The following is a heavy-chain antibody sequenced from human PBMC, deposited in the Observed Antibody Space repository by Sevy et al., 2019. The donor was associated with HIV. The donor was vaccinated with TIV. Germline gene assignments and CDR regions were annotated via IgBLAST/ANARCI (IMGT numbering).Heavy chain of an antibody. V-gene: IGHV4-30-4*01. CDR2: IYYSGST. CDR1: GGSISSGDYY. Sequence: SETLSLTCTVSGGSISSGDYYWSWIRQPPGKGLEWIGYIYYSGSTYYNPSLKSRVTISVDTSKIQFSLKLSSVTAADTAVYYCARDGSGSYLAPAIDYWGQGTLVTVSS. J-gene: IGHJ4*02. CDR3: ARDGSGSYLAPAIDY. D-gene: IGHD3-10*01.